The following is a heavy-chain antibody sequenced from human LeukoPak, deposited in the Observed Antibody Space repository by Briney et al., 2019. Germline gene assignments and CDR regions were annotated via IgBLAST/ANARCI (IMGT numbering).Heavy chain of an antibody. CDR1: GFTFSSYA. J-gene: IGHJ4*02. CDR2: ISGSGGST. Sequence: PGGSLRLSCAASGFTFSSYAMSWVRQAPGKGLEWVSAISGSGGSTYYADSVKGRFTISRDNSKNTLYLQMNSLRAEDTAVYYCAKAHDLSSSGSSYFDYWGQGTLVTVSS. CDR3: AKAHDLSSSGSSYFDY. D-gene: IGHD6-19*01. V-gene: IGHV3-23*01.